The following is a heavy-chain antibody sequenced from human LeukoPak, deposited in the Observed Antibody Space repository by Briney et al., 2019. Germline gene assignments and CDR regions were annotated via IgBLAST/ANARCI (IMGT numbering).Heavy chain of an antibody. Sequence: PSETLSLTCTVSGGSISSYYWSWIRQPPGKGLEWIGYIYYSGSTNYNPPLKSRVTISVDTSKNQFSLKLSSVTAADTAVYYCARDRTVGWFDPWGQGTLVTVSS. CDR3: ARDRTVGWFDP. V-gene: IGHV4-59*01. CDR1: GGSISSYY. J-gene: IGHJ5*02. D-gene: IGHD1-1*01. CDR2: IYYSGST.